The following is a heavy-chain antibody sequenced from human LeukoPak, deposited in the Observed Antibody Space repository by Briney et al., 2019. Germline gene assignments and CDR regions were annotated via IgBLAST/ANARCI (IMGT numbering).Heavy chain of an antibody. Sequence: SETLSLTCTVSGGSISSYYWSWIRQPPGKGLEWLGYIYYSGSTNYNPSLKSRVTISVDTSKNQFSLKLSSVTAADTAVYYCAHEVGSGSSQDAFDIWGQGTMVTVSS. CDR2: IYYSGST. V-gene: IGHV4-59*01. CDR3: AHEVGSGSSQDAFDI. CDR1: GGSISSYY. J-gene: IGHJ3*02. D-gene: IGHD3-10*01.